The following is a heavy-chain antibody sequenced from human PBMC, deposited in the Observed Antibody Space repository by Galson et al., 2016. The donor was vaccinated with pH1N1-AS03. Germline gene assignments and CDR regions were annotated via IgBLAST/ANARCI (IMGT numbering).Heavy chain of an antibody. Sequence: QSGAEVKEPGESLKISCKGSEYSFPNYWIAWVRQMPGKGLEWVGLIYPGDSDTRYSPSFQGQVTFPADKSIDTAYLQWSSLQASDTALYYCARVRDATSWKYFFDYWGQGTLVIVSS. CDR1: EYSFPNYW. V-gene: IGHV5-51*01. J-gene: IGHJ4*02. CDR3: ARVRDATSWKYFFDY. CDR2: IYPGDSDT. D-gene: IGHD1-1*01.